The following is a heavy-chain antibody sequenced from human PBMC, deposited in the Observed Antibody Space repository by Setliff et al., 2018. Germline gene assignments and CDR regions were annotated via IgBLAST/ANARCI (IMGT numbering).Heavy chain of an antibody. V-gene: IGHV3-23*01. J-gene: IGHJ4*02. Sequence: PGGSLRLSCAASGFIFSDYYMTWIRQAPGKGLEWVSMISGSAQTTYYADSVKGRFTISRDNSKNTLYLQMNSLRPDDTAVYYCAKSTALDYWGQGTLVTVSS. CDR1: GFIFSDYY. CDR2: ISGSAQTT. CDR3: AKSTALDY. D-gene: IGHD5-18*01.